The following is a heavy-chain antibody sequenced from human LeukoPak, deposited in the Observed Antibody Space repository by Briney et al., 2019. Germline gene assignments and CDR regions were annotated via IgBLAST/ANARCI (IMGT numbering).Heavy chain of an antibody. Sequence: PGRSLRLSCAASGFTFSSYGMHWVRQAPGKGLEWVAVISYDGSNKYYADSVKGRFTISRDNSKNTLYLQMNSLRAEDTAVYYCARDRDTAMVLDYWGQGTLVTVSS. V-gene: IGHV3-30*03. D-gene: IGHD5-18*01. J-gene: IGHJ4*02. CDR3: ARDRDTAMVLDY. CDR1: GFTFSSYG. CDR2: ISYDGSNK.